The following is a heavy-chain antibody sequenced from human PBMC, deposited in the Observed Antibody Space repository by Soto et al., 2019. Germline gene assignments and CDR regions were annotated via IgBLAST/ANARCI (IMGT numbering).Heavy chain of an antibody. D-gene: IGHD3-9*01. CDR1: GGSISSYY. J-gene: IGHJ5*02. V-gene: IGHV4-59*08. CDR3: ARSGGNYDILTGYYYGATGDNWFDP. Sequence: SETLSLTCTVSGGSISSYYWSWLRQPPGKGLEWIGYIYYSGSTNYNPSLKSRVTISVDTSKNQFSLKLSSVTAADTAVYYCARSGGNYDILTGYYYGATGDNWFDPWGQGTLVTVSS. CDR2: IYYSGST.